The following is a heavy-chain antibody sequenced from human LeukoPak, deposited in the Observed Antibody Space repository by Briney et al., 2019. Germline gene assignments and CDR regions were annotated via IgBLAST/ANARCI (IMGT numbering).Heavy chain of an antibody. Sequence: PGGSLRLSCAASGFTFSSYSMSWVRQAPGKGLEWVSSISSSSSYRYYADSVKGRFTISRDNAKNSLYLQMNSLRAEDTAVYYCARDRGPRDAFDIWGQGTMVTVSS. CDR3: ARDRGPRDAFDI. V-gene: IGHV3-21*01. CDR2: ISSSSSYR. CDR1: GFTFSSYS. D-gene: IGHD3-10*01. J-gene: IGHJ3*02.